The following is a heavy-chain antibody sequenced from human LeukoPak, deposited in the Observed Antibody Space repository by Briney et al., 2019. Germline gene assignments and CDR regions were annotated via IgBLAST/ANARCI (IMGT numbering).Heavy chain of an antibody. CDR3: ARDRGYGPPDWYFDL. J-gene: IGHJ2*01. D-gene: IGHD3-10*01. CDR2: IYTSGST. Sequence: SETLSLTCTVSGGSISRYYWSWIRQPAGKGLEWIGRIYTSGSTNYNPSLKSRVTISVDTSKNQFSLKLSSVTAADTAVYYCARDRGYGPPDWYFDLWGRGTLVTVSS. V-gene: IGHV4-4*07. CDR1: GGSISRYY.